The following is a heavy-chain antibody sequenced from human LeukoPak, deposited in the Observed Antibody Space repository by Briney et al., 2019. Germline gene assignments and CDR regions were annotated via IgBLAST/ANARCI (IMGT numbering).Heavy chain of an antibody. CDR2: IYHSGST. Sequence: SETLSLTCAVSGYSISSGYYWGWIRQPPGKGLEWTGSIYHSGSTYYNPSLKSRVTISVDTSKNQFSLKLSSVTAADTAVYYCASSAVVVPAAGWAFDIWGQGAMVTVSS. J-gene: IGHJ3*02. D-gene: IGHD2-2*01. CDR3: ASSAVVVPAAGWAFDI. V-gene: IGHV4-38-2*01. CDR1: GYSISSGYY.